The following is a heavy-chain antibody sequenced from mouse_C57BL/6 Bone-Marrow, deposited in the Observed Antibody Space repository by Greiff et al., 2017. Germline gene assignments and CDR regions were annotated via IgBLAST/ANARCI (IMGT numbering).Heavy chain of an antibody. J-gene: IGHJ1*03. CDR1: GYTFTSYW. D-gene: IGHD2-1*01. CDR2: INPSNGGT. V-gene: IGHV1-53*01. CDR3: AGRGFCYGNPHWYFDV. Sequence: QVQLQQPGTELVKPGASVKLSCKASGYTFTSYWMHWVKQRPGQGLEWIGNINPSNGGTNYNEKFKSKATLTVEKSSSTAYMQLSSLTSEDSAVYYCAGRGFCYGNPHWYFDVWGTGTTVTVSS.